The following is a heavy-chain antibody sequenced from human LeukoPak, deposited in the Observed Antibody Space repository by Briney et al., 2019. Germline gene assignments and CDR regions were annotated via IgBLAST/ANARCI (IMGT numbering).Heavy chain of an antibody. J-gene: IGHJ3*02. D-gene: IGHD3-10*01. Sequence: GGSLRLSCAASGFTFSSYAMHWVRQAPGKGLEWVAVISYDGSNKYYAHSVKGRFTISRDNSKNTLYLQMNSLRAEDTAVYYCARDRQTRITMVRGAGFDIWGQGTMVTVSS. V-gene: IGHV3-30-3*01. CDR2: ISYDGSNK. CDR1: GFTFSSYA. CDR3: ARDRQTRITMVRGAGFDI.